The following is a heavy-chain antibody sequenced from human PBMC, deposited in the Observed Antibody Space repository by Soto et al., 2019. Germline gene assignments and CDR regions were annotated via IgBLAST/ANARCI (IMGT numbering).Heavy chain of an antibody. CDR2: ISYDGSNK. J-gene: IGHJ3*02. V-gene: IGHV3-30-3*01. CDR1: GFTFSSYA. CDR3: ARWSDRGWYPHAFDI. Sequence: GGSLRLSCAASGFTFSSYAMHWVRQAPGKGLEWVAVISYDGSNKYYADSVKGRFTISRDNSKNTLYLQMNSLRAEDTAVYYCARWSDRGWYPHAFDIWGQGKMVTVSS. D-gene: IGHD6-19*01.